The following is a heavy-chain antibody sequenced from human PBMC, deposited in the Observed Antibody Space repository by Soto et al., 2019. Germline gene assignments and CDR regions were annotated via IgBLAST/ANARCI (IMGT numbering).Heavy chain of an antibody. CDR3: ARERYYYASGDY. V-gene: IGHV3-7*01. CDR1: GFTPSHYW. CDR2: IKEDGSEK. Sequence: EVQLVESGGGVVQPGAPLRPSCAVSGFTPSHYWITWVRQPPGKGLEWVANIKEDGSEKNYVDSVKGQFTISRDNAKNSLYLQMNSLRAEDTAVYYCARERYYYASGDYWGQGTVVTVSS. J-gene: IGHJ4*02. D-gene: IGHD3-10*01.